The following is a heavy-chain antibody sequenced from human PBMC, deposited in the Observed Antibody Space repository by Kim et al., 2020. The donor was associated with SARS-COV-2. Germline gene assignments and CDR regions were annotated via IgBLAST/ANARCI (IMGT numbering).Heavy chain of an antibody. CDR3: ARELAYCGGDCP. V-gene: IGHV3-7*01. CDR1: GFTFSRYW. CDR2: IKQDGSEK. J-gene: IGHJ5*02. D-gene: IGHD2-21*02. Sequence: GGSLRLSCAASGFTFSRYWMSWVRQAPGKGLEWVANIKQDGSEKYYVDSVKGRFTISRDNAKNSLYLQMNSLRAEDTAIYYCARELAYCGGDCPWGQGTLVTVSS.